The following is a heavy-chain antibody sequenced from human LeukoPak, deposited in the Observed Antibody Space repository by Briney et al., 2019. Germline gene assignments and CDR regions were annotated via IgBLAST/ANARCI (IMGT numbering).Heavy chain of an antibody. J-gene: IGHJ4*02. V-gene: IGHV3-7*04. CDR3: TRVGYIDEGIDY. CDR2: IKQDGSKK. CDR1: GFPFSSYW. D-gene: IGHD5-24*01. Sequence: GGSLRLSCVASGFPFSSYWMTWVRQIPGKGLEWVADIKQDGSKKSYVDSVKGRFTISRDNAKNSLYLQMNSLRAEDTAIYYCTRVGYIDEGIDYWGQGTLVTVSS.